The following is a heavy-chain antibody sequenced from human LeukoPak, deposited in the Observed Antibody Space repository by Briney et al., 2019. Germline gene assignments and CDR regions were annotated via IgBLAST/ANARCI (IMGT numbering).Heavy chain of an antibody. CDR1: GGSISIYY. D-gene: IGHD3-22*01. CDR3: ARDSVVMTYMIPPPYYFDY. V-gene: IGHV4-4*07. Sequence: SETLSLTSTVSGGSISIYYWSWIRQPAGKGLEWIGRIHTGGSTNYNPSLKSRVTMSVDTSKNQFSLKLSSVTAADTAVYYCARDSVVMTYMIPPPYYFDYWGQGTLVTVSS. J-gene: IGHJ4*02. CDR2: IHTGGST.